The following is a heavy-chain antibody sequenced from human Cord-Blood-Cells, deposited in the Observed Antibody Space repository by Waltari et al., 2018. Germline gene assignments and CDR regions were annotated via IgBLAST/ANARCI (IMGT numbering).Heavy chain of an antibody. Sequence: QVQLQESGPGLVKPSETLSLTCTVSGGSISSYYWSWIRQPAGKGLEWIGRIYTSGSTNYNPSLKSRVTRSVDTSKNQFSLKLSSVTAADTAVYYCARANRIVGATTGGNYFDYWGQGTLVTVSS. CDR3: ARANRIVGATTGGNYFDY. J-gene: IGHJ4*02. CDR2: IYTSGST. V-gene: IGHV4-4*07. D-gene: IGHD1-26*01. CDR1: GGSISSYY.